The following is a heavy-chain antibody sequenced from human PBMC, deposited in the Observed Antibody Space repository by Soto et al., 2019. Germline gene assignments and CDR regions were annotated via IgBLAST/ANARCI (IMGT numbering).Heavy chain of an antibody. J-gene: IGHJ4*02. Sequence: EVQLLESGGGLVQPGGSLRLSCAASGFTFSSYAMRWVRQAPVKGLEWVSAISGSGGSTYYADSVKGRFTISRENSKIALYRQMNSLRAEDTAVYDCARRGSGSYYDYWGQGTLVTVSS. CDR2: ISGSGGST. CDR3: ARRGSGSYYDY. V-gene: IGHV3-23*01. CDR1: GFTFSSYA. D-gene: IGHD1-26*01.